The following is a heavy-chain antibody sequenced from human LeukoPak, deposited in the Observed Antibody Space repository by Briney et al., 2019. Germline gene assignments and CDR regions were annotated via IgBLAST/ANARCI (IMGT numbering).Heavy chain of an antibody. CDR3: ARDSRAYCTNGVCYSLEYFDY. V-gene: IGHV1-46*01. D-gene: IGHD2-8*01. J-gene: IGHJ4*02. CDR2: INPSGGST. CDR1: GYTFTSYY. Sequence: ASVKVSCKASGYTFTSYYMHWVRQAPGQGLEWMGIINPSGGSTSYAQKFQGRGTMTREMSTSTVYMEFSSLRSEDTAVYYCARDSRAYCTNGVCYSLEYFDYWGQGTLVTVSS.